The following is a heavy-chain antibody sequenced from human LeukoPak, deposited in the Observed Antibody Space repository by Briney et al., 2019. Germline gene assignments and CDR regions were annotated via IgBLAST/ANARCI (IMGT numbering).Heavy chain of an antibody. J-gene: IGHJ3*02. D-gene: IGHD1-1*01. V-gene: IGHV3-74*03. CDR2: VSDDGSTT. CDR3: VRHNAARAFDI. Sequence: GGSLRLSCAASGFTLSSFWMHWVRQAPGKGLVWVSRVSDDGSTTTYADSVKGRFTISRDNAKNTLYLQLNSLRPDDTAVYYCVRHNAARAFDIWGQGTMVIVSS. CDR1: GFTLSSFW.